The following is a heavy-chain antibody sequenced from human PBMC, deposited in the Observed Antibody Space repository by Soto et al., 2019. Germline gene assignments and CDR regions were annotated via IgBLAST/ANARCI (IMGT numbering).Heavy chain of an antibody. CDR3: ARDQGVIGYSYGYFFDY. CDR1: GYSISSGFY. Sequence: SETLSLTCVVSGYSISSGFYWGWIRQPPGKGLEWIGTIYHSGSTYYTPSLKSRVTISVDTSKNQFSLKLSSVTATDTAVYYCARDQGVIGYSYGYFFDYWRQGTLVTVSS. V-gene: IGHV4-38-2*02. J-gene: IGHJ4*02. D-gene: IGHD5-18*01. CDR2: IYHSGST.